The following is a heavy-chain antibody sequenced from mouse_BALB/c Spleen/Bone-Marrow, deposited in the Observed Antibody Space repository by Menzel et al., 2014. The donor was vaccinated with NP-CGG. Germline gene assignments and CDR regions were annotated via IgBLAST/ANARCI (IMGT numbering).Heavy chain of an antibody. J-gene: IGHJ4*01. Sequence: VQVVESGAELVRPGASVKLSCEASGYTFTSYWINWVKQRPGQGLEWIGNIYPSDSYTNYNQKFKDKATLTVDKSSSTAYMQLSSPTSEDSAVYYCTRRGTGNAMDYWGQGTSVTVSS. D-gene: IGHD3-3*01. V-gene: IGHV1-69*02. CDR2: IYPSDSYT. CDR1: GYTFTSYW. CDR3: TRRGTGNAMDY.